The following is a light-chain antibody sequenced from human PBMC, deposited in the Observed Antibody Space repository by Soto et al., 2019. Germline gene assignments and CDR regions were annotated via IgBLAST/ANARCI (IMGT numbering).Light chain of an antibody. Sequence: EIVLTQSPGTLSLSPGERDTLSCRASQSVSSSYLAWYQQKPGQAPRLLIYGASSRATGIPDRFSGSGSGTDCTLTISRLEPEDFAVYYCQQYGSSLLTFGGGTKVEIK. V-gene: IGKV3-20*01. J-gene: IGKJ4*01. CDR3: QQYGSSLLT. CDR1: QSVSSSY. CDR2: GAS.